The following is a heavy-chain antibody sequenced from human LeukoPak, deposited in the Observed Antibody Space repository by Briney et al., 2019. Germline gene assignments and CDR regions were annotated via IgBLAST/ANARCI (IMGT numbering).Heavy chain of an antibody. CDR3: ARDATPGAAGTDYFDY. J-gene: IGHJ4*02. CDR1: GGTFSSYA. CDR2: IIPIFSTA. D-gene: IGHD6-13*01. V-gene: IGHV1-69*13. Sequence: ASVKVSCKASGGTFSSYAISWVRQAPGQGLEWMGGIIPIFSTANYAQKFQGRVTITADESTSTAYMELSSLRSEDTAVYYCARDATPGAAGTDYFDYWGQGTLVTVSS.